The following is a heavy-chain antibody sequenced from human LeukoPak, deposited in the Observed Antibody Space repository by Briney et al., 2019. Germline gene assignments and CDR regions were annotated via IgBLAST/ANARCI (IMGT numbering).Heavy chain of an antibody. CDR3: ARDQVYYDFWSAY. J-gene: IGHJ4*02. V-gene: IGHV3-49*04. Sequence: PGRSLRLSCTGSGFTFGDYSMNWVRQAPGEGLEWVAFIRSKAHGGTTEYAASVKGRFTFSRDDSRSVAYLQMNNLRTEDTAVYSCARDQVYYDFWSAYWGQGTLVTVSS. D-gene: IGHD3-3*01. CDR1: GFTFGDYS. CDR2: IRSKAHGGTT.